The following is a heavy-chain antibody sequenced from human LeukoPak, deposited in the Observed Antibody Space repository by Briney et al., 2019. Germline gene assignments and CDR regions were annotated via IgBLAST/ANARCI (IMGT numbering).Heavy chain of an antibody. V-gene: IGHV3-7*01. CDR1: GLTFSNYW. Sequence: GGSLRLSCVVSGLTFSNYWMIWVRQAPGKGLESVAIVNEDGSAKYYLDSVKGRFTVSRDNARNSLYLEMNSLRAEDTAVYYCARDYWRSIDHWGQGTLVTVSS. J-gene: IGHJ4*02. CDR3: ARDYWRSIDH. D-gene: IGHD1-1*01. CDR2: VNEDGSAK.